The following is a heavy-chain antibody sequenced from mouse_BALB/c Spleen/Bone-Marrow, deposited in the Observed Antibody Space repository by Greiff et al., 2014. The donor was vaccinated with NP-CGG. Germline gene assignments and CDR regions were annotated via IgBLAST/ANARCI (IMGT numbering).Heavy chain of an antibody. CDR2: IFPGTDTS. J-gene: IGHJ3*01. CDR1: GYTFTNYW. D-gene: IGHD2-4*01. V-gene: IGHV1S132*01. Sequence: VQLQQSGAEVVKPGASVKLSCKTSGYTFTNYWIQWVKRRPGQGLGWIGEIFPGTDTSYYNEKFKDKATLTVDTSSSTAYIQLSNLTSEDSAVYFCSRNYDYDEGAWFTYWGQGTLVTVSA. CDR3: SRNYDYDEGAWFTY.